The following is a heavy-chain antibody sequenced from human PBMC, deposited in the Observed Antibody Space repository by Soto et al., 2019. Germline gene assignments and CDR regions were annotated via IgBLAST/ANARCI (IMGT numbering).Heavy chain of an antibody. CDR1: GYTFTTYA. CDR2: VNTSSGST. Sequence: GASVKVSCKASGYTFTTYAISWVRQAPGQGLEWMGVVNTSSGSTSYAQKFQGRVTMTRDTSTSTVYMELSSLRSEDAAVYYCARWAPDAFHVWGQGTLVTVSS. CDR3: ARWAPDAFHV. J-gene: IGHJ3*01. V-gene: IGHV1-46*01.